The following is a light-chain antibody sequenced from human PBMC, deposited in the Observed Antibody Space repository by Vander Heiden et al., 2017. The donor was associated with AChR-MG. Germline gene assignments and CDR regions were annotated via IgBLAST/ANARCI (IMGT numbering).Light chain of an antibody. CDR1: SSDVGIYNR. CDR2: EVS. CDR3: SSYTSSSPFV. Sequence: QCALTQPPSVSGAPGQSVTISCTGTSSDVGIYNRVSWYQQPPGTAPKLMIYEVSNRPSGVPDRFSGSKSGNTASLTISGLQAEDEADYYCSSYTSSSPFVFGTGTKVTVL. J-gene: IGLJ1*01. V-gene: IGLV2-18*02.